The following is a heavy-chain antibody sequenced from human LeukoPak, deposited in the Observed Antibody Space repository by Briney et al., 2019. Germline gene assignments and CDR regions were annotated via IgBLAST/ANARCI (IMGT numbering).Heavy chain of an antibody. CDR2: INSDGSST. V-gene: IGHV3-74*01. CDR3: ARVEYSSSRFYYYYGMDV. Sequence: GGSLRLSCEGSAFIFSGHWMNWVRQTPGKGLVWVSRINSDGSSTSYADSVKGRFTISRDNGKNTLYLQINSLRAEDTAVYYCARVEYSSSRFYYYYGMDVWGQGTTVTVSS. J-gene: IGHJ6*02. D-gene: IGHD6-6*01. CDR1: AFIFSGHW.